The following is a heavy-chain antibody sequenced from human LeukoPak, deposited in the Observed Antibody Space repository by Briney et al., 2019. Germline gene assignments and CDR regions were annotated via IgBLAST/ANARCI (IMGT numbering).Heavy chain of an antibody. CDR1: GFTFSTYA. V-gene: IGHV3-23*01. Sequence: PGGSLRLSCAASGFTFSTYAMSWVRQAAGKGLEWVSAISGSGGSTYYADSVKGRFTISRDNSKNTLYLQMNSLRAEDTAVFYCAKVRTYSYDSDAFDIWGQGTMVTVSS. D-gene: IGHD3-22*01. CDR2: ISGSGGST. CDR3: AKVRTYSYDSDAFDI. J-gene: IGHJ3*02.